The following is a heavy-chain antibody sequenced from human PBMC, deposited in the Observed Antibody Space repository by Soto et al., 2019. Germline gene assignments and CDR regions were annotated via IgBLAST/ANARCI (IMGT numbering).Heavy chain of an antibody. CDR1: GFTFSSYA. CDR3: AKVRHSGYDDHSSYYYGMDV. CDR2: ISGSGGST. Sequence: GGSLRLSCAASGFTFSSYAMSWVRQAPGKGLEWVSAISGSGGSTYYADSVKGRFTISRDNSKNTLYLQMNSLRADDTAVYYCAKVRHSGYDDHSSYYYGMDVWGQGTTVTVSS. D-gene: IGHD5-12*01. J-gene: IGHJ6*02. V-gene: IGHV3-23*01.